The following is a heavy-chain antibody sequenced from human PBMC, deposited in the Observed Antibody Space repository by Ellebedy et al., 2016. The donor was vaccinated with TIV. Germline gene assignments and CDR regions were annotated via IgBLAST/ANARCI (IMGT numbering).Heavy chain of an antibody. J-gene: IGHJ6*02. V-gene: IGHV1-18*01. Sequence: AASVKVSCKSSGYTFIDYGIGWVRQAPGQGLDWMGWVSAYSGNTNYADNLQGRVTMTTDTSTDTAYMELRSLRSDDTAVYYCARYSGSGTYYRNGMDVWGQGTTVTVSS. CDR3: ARYSGSGTYYRNGMDV. CDR1: GYTFIDYG. CDR2: VSAYSGNT. D-gene: IGHD3-10*01.